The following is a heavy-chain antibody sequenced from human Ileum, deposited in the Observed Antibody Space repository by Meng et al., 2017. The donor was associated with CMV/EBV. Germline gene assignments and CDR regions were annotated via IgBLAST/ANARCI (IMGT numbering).Heavy chain of an antibody. CDR3: ARVEYSGSYYY. D-gene: IGHD3-10*01. J-gene: IGHJ4*02. Sequence: ACAASGFTFSSFTMHGVRQAQGKGLEFVSGITGHGDSTYYANSVEGRFTISRDNSKNTLYLQMGSLRPEDMAVYYCARVEYSGSYYYWGQGTLVTVSS. V-gene: IGHV3-64*01. CDR2: ITGHGDST. CDR1: GFTFSSFT.